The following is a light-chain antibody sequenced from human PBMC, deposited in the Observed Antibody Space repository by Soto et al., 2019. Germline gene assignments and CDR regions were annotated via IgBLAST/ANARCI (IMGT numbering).Light chain of an antibody. CDR2: WAS. CDR1: QSVLYSSNNTNN. V-gene: IGKV4-1*01. J-gene: IGKJ5*01. Sequence: VLTQSPGTPPLSPGERATLACRASQSVLYSSNNTNNLAWYQQKPGQPPKVLIYWASTRESGVPDRFSAAGSGTDFTLTFSSLQAEDVAVYHCQQYYRTPITFGQGTRLE. CDR3: QQYYRTPIT.